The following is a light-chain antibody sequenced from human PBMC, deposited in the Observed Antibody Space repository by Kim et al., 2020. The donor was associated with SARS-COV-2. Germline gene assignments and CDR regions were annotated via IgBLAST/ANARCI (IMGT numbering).Light chain of an antibody. V-gene: IGLV3-1*01. CDR3: QAWDSRTVV. J-gene: IGLJ2*01. CDR2: EDR. Sequence: VAPEKTAIITGSANELGDKNVCWYQQKAGQSPVLVIYEDRKRPSGIPERVSGSNSGNTATLTISGTQAMDEADYYCQAWDSRTVVFGGGTKLTVL. CDR1: ELGDKN.